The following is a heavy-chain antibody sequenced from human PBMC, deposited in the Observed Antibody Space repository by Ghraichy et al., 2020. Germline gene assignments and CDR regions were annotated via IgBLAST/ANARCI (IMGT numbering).Heavy chain of an antibody. CDR2: INWDDDK. Sequence: SGPTLVKPTQTLTLTCTFSGFSLSTTGVGVGWIRQPPGKALEWLALINWDDDKRYSPSLKSRVTITKDTSKNQVVLTMTNMDPVDTATYYCAHSNIGSYIVGEAEYFQHWGQGTLVAVSS. D-gene: IGHD1-26*01. V-gene: IGHV2-5*02. J-gene: IGHJ1*01. CDR3: AHSNIGSYIVGEAEYFQH. CDR1: GFSLSTTGVG.